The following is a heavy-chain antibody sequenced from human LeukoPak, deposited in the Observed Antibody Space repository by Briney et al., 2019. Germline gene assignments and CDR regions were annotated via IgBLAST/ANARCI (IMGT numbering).Heavy chain of an antibody. D-gene: IGHD6-13*01. Sequence: NPGGSLRLSCAGSGFTFSNYNMNWVRQAPGKGLEWVSSISSSSSYIIYANSVKGRFTISRDNAKNSLYLQMHSLRAEDTAVYYCARDSQAVGTDFDYWGQGTLVTVSS. J-gene: IGHJ4*02. V-gene: IGHV3-21*01. CDR3: ARDSQAVGTDFDY. CDR2: ISSSSSYI. CDR1: GFTFSNYN.